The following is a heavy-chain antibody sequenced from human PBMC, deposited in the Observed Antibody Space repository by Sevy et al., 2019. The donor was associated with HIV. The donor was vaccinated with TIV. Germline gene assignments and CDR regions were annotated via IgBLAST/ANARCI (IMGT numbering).Heavy chain of an antibody. CDR2: INPNSGGT. CDR3: ARIGYCSSTSCYKGMDV. CDR1: GYTFTGYY. Sequence: ASVKVSCKASGYTFTGYYMHWVRQAPGQGLEWMGRINPNSGGTNYAQKFQGRVTMTRDTSISTAYMELSRLRSDDPAVYYCARIGYCSSTSCYKGMDVWGQGTTVTVSS. D-gene: IGHD2-2*02. V-gene: IGHV1-2*06. J-gene: IGHJ6*02.